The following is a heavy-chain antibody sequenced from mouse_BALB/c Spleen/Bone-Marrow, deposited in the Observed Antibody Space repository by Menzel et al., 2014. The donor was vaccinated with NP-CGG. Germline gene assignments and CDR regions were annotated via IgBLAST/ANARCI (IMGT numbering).Heavy chain of an antibody. Sequence: EVQLVESGGGLVQPGGSLKLSCAASGFDFSRYWMSWVRQAPGKGLEWIGEINPDSSTINYTPSLKDKSIISRDNAKNTLALQMSRVRSEDAGLYYCARCGYYGFLHYWGQGTSLTVSS. CDR1: GFDFSRYW. CDR2: INPDSSTI. D-gene: IGHD1-1*01. V-gene: IGHV4-1*02. J-gene: IGHJ2*02. CDR3: ARCGYYGFLHY.